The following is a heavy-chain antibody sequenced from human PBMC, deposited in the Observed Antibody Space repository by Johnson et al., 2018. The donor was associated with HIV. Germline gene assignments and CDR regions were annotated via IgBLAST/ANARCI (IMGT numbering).Heavy chain of an antibody. Sequence: MLLVESGGGVVQPGRSMKLSCAASGLNFSDFSMHWVRQAPGEGLEWVAVISSDGGAEYYADSVKGRFTISRDNSNNTLYLQMSSLRVEDTGVYVCARVGYSNYGGGAFDIWGQGTMVTVSS. J-gene: IGHJ3*02. CDR1: GLNFSDFS. CDR3: ARVGYSNYGGGAFDI. D-gene: IGHD4-11*01. V-gene: IGHV3-30-3*01. CDR2: ISSDGGAE.